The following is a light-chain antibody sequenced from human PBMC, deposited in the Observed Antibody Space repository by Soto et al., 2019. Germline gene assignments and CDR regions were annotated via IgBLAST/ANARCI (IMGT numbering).Light chain of an antibody. CDR3: LQDYTSPLT. CDR2: AGS. CDR1: QGVGND. V-gene: IGKV1-6*01. Sequence: AIQLTQSPFSLSASVGDTVTITCRASQGVGNDLAWYRQRPGKAPQLVIYAGSNSHSGVSSRFSGSGSGTDCVLTIRDLQPDDLATYFCLQDYTSPLTFGGGTKLEI. J-gene: IGKJ4*01.